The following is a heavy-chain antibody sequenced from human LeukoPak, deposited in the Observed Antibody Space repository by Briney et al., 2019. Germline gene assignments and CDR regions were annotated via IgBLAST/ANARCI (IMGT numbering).Heavy chain of an antibody. J-gene: IGHJ4*02. CDR3: ARGPGSSLPFDY. D-gene: IGHD6-6*01. CDR2: IYHSGRT. Sequence: SETLSLTCTVSGYSISSGYYWGWIRQPPGKGLEWIGSIYHSGRTYYNPSLKSRVTISVDTSKNQFSLKLSSVTAADTAVYYCARGPGSSLPFDYWGQGTLVTVSS. V-gene: IGHV4-38-2*02. CDR1: GYSISSGYY.